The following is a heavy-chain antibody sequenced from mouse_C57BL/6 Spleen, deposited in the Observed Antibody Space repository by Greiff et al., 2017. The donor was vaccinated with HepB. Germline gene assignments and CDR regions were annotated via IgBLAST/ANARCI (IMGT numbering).Heavy chain of an antibody. CDR1: GYSITSDY. Sequence: VQLQQSGPGLAKPSQTLSLTCSVTGYSITSDYWNWLRKFPGNKLEYMGYISYSGSTYYNPSLKSRISITRDTSKNQYYLQLNSVTTEDTATYYCARYYYGSREYFDVWGTGTTVTVSS. J-gene: IGHJ1*03. CDR2: ISYSGST. CDR3: ARYYYGSREYFDV. D-gene: IGHD1-1*01. V-gene: IGHV3-8*01.